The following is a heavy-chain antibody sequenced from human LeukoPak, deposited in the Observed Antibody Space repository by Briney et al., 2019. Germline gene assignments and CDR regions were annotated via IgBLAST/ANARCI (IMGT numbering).Heavy chain of an antibody. CDR1: GGSISSSSYY. J-gene: IGHJ4*02. CDR3: ARGPYYGY. V-gene: IGHV4-39*01. Sequence: SETLSLTCTVSGGSISSSSYYWGWIRQPPGKGLEWIGSIYYSGSTYYNPSLKSRVTISVDTSKNQFSLKLSSVTAADTAVYYCARGPYYGYWGQGTLVTVSS. CDR2: IYYSGST.